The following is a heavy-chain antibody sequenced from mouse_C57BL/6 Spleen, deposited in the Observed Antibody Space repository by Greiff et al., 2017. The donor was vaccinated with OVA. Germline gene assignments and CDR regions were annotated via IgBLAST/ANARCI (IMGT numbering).Heavy chain of an antibody. V-gene: IGHV5-4*03. D-gene: IGHD3-1*01. CDR3: AGAHFFCDY. CDR1: GFTFSSYA. Sequence: DVKLVESGGGLVKPGGSLKLSCAASGFTFSSYAMSWVRQTPEKGLEWVATISDGGSYTSYPENVKGRFTISTDNANSNLYLEMSHLKYEDTAMYYCAGAHFFCDYWGQGTTLTVSS. J-gene: IGHJ2*01. CDR2: ISDGGSYT.